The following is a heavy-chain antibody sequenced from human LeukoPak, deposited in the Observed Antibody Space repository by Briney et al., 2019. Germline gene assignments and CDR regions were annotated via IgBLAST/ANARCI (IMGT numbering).Heavy chain of an antibody. Sequence: GGSLRLSCAASGFSFDTYWMSWVRQAPGKGLEWVANIKQDGSEKDYVDSVEGRFTISRDNAKNSLYLQMNSLRAGDTGVYYCARGDTQSKYRQFDSWGQGSLVIVSS. J-gene: IGHJ4*02. CDR1: GFSFDTYW. V-gene: IGHV3-7*04. CDR3: ARGDTQSKYRQFDS. D-gene: IGHD3-16*02. CDR2: IKQDGSEK.